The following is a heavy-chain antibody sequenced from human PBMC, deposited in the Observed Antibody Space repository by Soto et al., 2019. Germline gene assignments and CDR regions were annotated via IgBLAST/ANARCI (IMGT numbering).Heavy chain of an antibody. D-gene: IGHD2-2*02. CDR1: GYTFTSYY. V-gene: IGHV1-46*01. J-gene: IGHJ6*02. CDR2: INPSGGST. Sequence: GASVKVSCKASGYTFTSYYMHWVRQAPGQGLEWMGIINPSGGSTSYAQKFQGRVTMTRDTSTSTVYMELSSLRSEDTAVYYCARDPGYCSSTSCYTPPSDGMDVWGQGTTVTVSS. CDR3: ARDPGYCSSTSCYTPPSDGMDV.